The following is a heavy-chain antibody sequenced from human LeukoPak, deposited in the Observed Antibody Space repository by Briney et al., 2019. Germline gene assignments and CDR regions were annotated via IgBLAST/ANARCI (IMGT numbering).Heavy chain of an antibody. CDR3: AKGKWGLTINNFDV. Sequence: GGSLRLSCAASGLSFSSSWMNWVRQAPGKGLEWVATIKQAGSEKFYLDSVKGRFTISRDNAKNSLYLQMNSLRAEDTAVYYCAKGKWGLTINNFDVWGQGTMVTVSS. J-gene: IGHJ3*01. D-gene: IGHD3-9*01. CDR2: IKQAGSEK. CDR1: GLSFSSSW. V-gene: IGHV3-7*03.